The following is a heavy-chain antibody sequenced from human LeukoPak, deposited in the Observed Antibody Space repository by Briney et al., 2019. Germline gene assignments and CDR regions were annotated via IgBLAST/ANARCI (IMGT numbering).Heavy chain of an antibody. CDR2: IIGNNGTT. CDR3: AKDRNIAAVGQF. Sequence: GGSLRLSCAASGFAFSDYAMNWVRQAPGKGLEWISGIIGNNGTTYYADSVEGRFTISRDNSKNTLYLQMNSLRAEDTAVYYCAKDRNIAAVGQFWGQGTMVTVSS. J-gene: IGHJ3*01. V-gene: IGHV3-23*01. CDR1: GFAFSDYA. D-gene: IGHD6-13*01.